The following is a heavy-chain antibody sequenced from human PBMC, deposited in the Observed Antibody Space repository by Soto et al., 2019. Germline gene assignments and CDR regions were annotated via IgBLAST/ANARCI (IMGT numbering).Heavy chain of an antibody. D-gene: IGHD6-13*01. CDR2: IDWDDDK. J-gene: IGHJ6*02. CDR3: ARAGGYSRTTPNPRAYDMDV. Sequence: SGPTLVNPTQTLTLTCTFSGFSLSTSGMCVSWIRQPPGKALEWLARIDWDDDKYYSTSLKTRLTISKDTSKNQVVLTMTNMDPVDTAVYYCARAGGYSRTTPNPRAYDMDVWGQGTTVTVSS. CDR1: GFSLSTSGMC. V-gene: IGHV2-70*02.